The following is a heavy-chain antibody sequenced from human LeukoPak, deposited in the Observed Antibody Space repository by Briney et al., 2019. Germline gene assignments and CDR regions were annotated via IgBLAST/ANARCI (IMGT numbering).Heavy chain of an antibody. CDR3: ARARRGYVRLDY. D-gene: IGHD5-12*01. CDR1: GGSFSGYY. Sequence: PSETLSLTCAVSGGSFSGYYWTWIRQSPGRGLEWIGEINHSGSTNYNPSLTRRVTMSVDTSKNKFSLNLSAATAADTAVYYCARARRGYVRLDYWGQGTLVTVSS. V-gene: IGHV4-34*01. CDR2: INHSGST. J-gene: IGHJ4*02.